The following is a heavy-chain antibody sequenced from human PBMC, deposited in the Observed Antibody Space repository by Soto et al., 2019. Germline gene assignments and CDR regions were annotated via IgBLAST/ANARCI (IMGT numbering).Heavy chain of an antibody. J-gene: IGHJ6*02. CDR3: RRSSRYSTDV. CDR1: GDSIRSSSY. CDR2: IYSTGNT. D-gene: IGHD6-13*01. Sequence: SETLSLTCTVSGDSIRSSSYWGWIRQPPGKGLEWIGSIYSTGNTYYNPSLNSQVTISVDTSKNQFSLNVISVTAADTAVYYCRRSSRYSTDVWGQVTTVTVS. V-gene: IGHV4-39*01.